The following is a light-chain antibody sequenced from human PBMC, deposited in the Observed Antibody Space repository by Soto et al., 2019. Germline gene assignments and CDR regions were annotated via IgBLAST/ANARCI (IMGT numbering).Light chain of an antibody. J-gene: IGLJ3*02. CDR2: EVN. CDR1: SSDVGAHGY. Sequence: QSALTQPPYASGSPGQAVTISCTGTSSDVGAHGYVSWYQQNPGKAPKLMLYEVNKRPSGVPDRFSGSKSGNTASLTVSGLQAEDEGNYYCSSYAGGNNWVFGGGTKLTVL. V-gene: IGLV2-8*01. CDR3: SSYAGGNNWV.